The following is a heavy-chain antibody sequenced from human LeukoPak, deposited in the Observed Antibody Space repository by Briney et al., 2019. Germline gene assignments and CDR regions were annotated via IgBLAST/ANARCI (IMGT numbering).Heavy chain of an antibody. J-gene: IGHJ5*02. CDR2: IDPSDSYT. Sequence: GASLQISCKGSGYSFTSYWITWVRQMPGKGLEWMGRIDPSDSYTNFSPSFQGHVTISADKSISTAYLQWSSLKASDTAMYYCARADINWFDPWGQGTLVTVSS. V-gene: IGHV5-10-1*01. CDR3: ARADINWFDP. CDR1: GYSFTSYW.